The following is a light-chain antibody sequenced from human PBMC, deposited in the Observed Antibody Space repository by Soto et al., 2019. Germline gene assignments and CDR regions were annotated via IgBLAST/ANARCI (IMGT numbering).Light chain of an antibody. J-gene: IGLJ1*01. CDR1: SSDVGAFNF. V-gene: IGLV2-14*01. CDR3: SSYTGSSTPFV. CDR2: EVT. Sequence: QSVLTQPASVSGSPGQSITISCTGTSSDVGAFNFVSWYQQFPGKAPKLIIYEVTNRPSGVSNRFSGSKSGNTASLTISGLQAEDESDYCCSSYTGSSTPFVFGTGTKVTVL.